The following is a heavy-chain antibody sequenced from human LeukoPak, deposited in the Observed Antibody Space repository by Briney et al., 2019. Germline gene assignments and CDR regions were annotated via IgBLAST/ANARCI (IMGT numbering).Heavy chain of an antibody. CDR1: GYTFTSYY. Sequence: ASVKVSCKASGYTFTSYYMHWVRQAPGQGLEWMGIINPSCGSTSYAQKFQGRVTMTRDMSTSTVYMELSSLRSEDTAVYYCARVPGDYGWMWYFDLWGRGTLVTVSS. D-gene: IGHD4-17*01. V-gene: IGHV1-46*01. CDR3: ARVPGDYGWMWYFDL. J-gene: IGHJ2*01. CDR2: INPSCGST.